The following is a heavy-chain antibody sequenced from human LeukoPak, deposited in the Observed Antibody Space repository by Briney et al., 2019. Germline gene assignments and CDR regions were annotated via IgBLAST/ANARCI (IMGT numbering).Heavy chain of an antibody. CDR3: ASDRHYYDSRGYQAFDY. V-gene: IGHV3-74*01. CDR2: INSDGSST. Sequence: GGSLRLSCAASGFTFSSYWMHWVRQAPGKGLVWVSRINSDGSSTSYADSVKGRFTISRDNSKNTLYLQMNSLRAEDTAVYYCASDRHYYDSRGYQAFDYWGQGTLVTVSS. J-gene: IGHJ4*02. D-gene: IGHD3-22*01. CDR1: GFTFSSYW.